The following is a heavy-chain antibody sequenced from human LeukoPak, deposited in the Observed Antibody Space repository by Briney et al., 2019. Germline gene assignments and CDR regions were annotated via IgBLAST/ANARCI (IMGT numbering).Heavy chain of an antibody. CDR2: IKQDGGAE. CDR1: GFTFSRYW. CDR3: AREAVAGPFDY. D-gene: IGHD6-19*01. Sequence: GGSLRLSCAASGFTFSRYWMNWVRQAPGKGLEWVANIKQDGGAENYVDSVKGRFTISRDNAKNSLYLQMNSLRAEDTAVYYCAREAVAGPFDYWGQGTLVTVSS. J-gene: IGHJ4*02. V-gene: IGHV3-7*03.